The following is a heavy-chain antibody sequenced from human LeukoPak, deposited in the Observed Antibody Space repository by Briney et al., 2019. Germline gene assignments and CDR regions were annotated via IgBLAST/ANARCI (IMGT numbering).Heavy chain of an antibody. CDR3: VTDYSPNYLWFHY. J-gene: IGHJ4*02. CDR1: GFAFSNTR. V-gene: IGHV3-15*01. D-gene: IGHD2-8*01. CDR2: IKRKTEGEST. Sequence: GGSLRLSCAASGFAFSNTRMSWVRQAPGKGLEWVGYIKRKTEGESTAYAAPVQGIFTNSRDDSKTTLYLQMNSLKTEDTGVYFCVTDYSPNYLWFHYWGQGTLVSVSS.